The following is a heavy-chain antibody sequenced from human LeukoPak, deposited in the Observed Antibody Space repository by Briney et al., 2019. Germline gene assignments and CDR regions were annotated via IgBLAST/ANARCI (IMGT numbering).Heavy chain of an antibody. Sequence: GGSLRLSCAASGFTFSSNWMHWVRQGPGKGLVWVSRISTDGSSTTYADSVKGRFTISRDNSKNTLYLQMNSLRAEDTAVYYCAKAGVLLWFGELLNAFDIWGQGTMVTVSS. V-gene: IGHV3-74*01. CDR1: GFTFSSNW. CDR2: ISTDGSST. CDR3: AKAGVLLWFGELLNAFDI. J-gene: IGHJ3*02. D-gene: IGHD3-10*01.